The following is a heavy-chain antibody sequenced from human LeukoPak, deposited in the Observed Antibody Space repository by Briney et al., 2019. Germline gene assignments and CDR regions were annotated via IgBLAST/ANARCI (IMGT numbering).Heavy chain of an antibody. CDR3: ARSRGYFEY. D-gene: IGHD1-26*01. CDR2: IYYSGNT. J-gene: IGHJ4*02. V-gene: IGHV4-59*01. Sequence: NPSETLSLTCTVSGGSISGYYWSWIRQPPGKGLEWIGYIYYSGNTNYNPSLKSRVTISVDTSKNQFSLKLISVTAADTAVYYCARSRGYFEYWGQGTLVTVSS. CDR1: GGSISGYY.